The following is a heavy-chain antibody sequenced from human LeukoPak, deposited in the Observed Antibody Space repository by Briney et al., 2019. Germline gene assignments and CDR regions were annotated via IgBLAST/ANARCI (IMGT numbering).Heavy chain of an antibody. CDR2: IYYNGST. Sequence: PSETLSLTCTVSGGSISSYYWSWIRQPPGKGLEWIGYIYYNGSTNYNPSLKSRVTISVDTSKNQFSLKLSSVTAADTAVYYCARYYYGSGSSFDYWGQGTLVTVSS. CDR1: GGSISSYY. D-gene: IGHD3-10*01. V-gene: IGHV4-59*08. J-gene: IGHJ4*02. CDR3: ARYYYGSGSSFDY.